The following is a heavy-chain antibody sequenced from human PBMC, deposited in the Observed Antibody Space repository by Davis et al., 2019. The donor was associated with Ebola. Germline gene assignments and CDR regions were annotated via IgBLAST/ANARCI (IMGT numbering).Heavy chain of an antibody. CDR3: ARISRATYYYDSSGYYYAGWFDP. CDR2: ISTDGTNK. CDR1: GFTFSSFG. D-gene: IGHD3-22*01. J-gene: IGHJ5*02. Sequence: GGSLRLSCAASGFTFSSFGMHWVRQAPGKGLEWVAVISTDGTNKYYSDSVKGRFTISRDNSKNTLYLQMNSLRAEDTAVYYCARISRATYYYDSSGYYYAGWFDPWGQGTLVTVSS. V-gene: IGHV3-30*03.